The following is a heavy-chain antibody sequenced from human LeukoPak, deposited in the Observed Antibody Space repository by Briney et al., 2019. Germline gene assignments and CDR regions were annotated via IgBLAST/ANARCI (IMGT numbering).Heavy chain of an antibody. CDR3: ARGVPYSSGWYVWYYFDY. J-gene: IGHJ4*02. V-gene: IGHV1-8*01. Sequence: ASVKVSCKASGYTFTSYDINWVRQATEQGLEWMGWMNPNSGNTGYAQKFQGRVTMTRNTSISTAYMELSSLRSEDTAVYYCARGVPYSSGWYVWYYFDYWGQGTLVTVSS. CDR1: GYTFTSYD. D-gene: IGHD6-19*01. CDR2: MNPNSGNT.